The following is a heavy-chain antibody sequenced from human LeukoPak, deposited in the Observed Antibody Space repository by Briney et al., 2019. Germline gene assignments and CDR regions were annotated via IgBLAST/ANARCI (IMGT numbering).Heavy chain of an antibody. CDR1: GGSISSYY. V-gene: IGHV4-59*08. Sequence: SETLSLTCTVSGGSISSYYWSWIRQPPGKGLEWIGYIYYSGSTNYNPSLKSRVTISVDRSKNQFSLKLSSVTAADTAVYYCARGYDILTGYRSVTFDYWGQGTLVTVSS. J-gene: IGHJ4*02. CDR3: ARGYDILTGYRSVTFDY. D-gene: IGHD3-9*01. CDR2: IYYSGST.